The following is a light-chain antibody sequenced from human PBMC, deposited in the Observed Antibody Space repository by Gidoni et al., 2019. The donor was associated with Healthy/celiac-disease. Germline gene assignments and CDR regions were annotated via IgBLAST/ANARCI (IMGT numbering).Light chain of an antibody. Sequence: EIVLTPSPDFQSVTTKEQVTITCRSSHSIGSSLHWYQQKPDQSPKLLIKYASQSFSGVTSRFSGSGSGTDFTLTIHSLEAEDAATYYCHQSSRFIFGQGTRLEIK. V-gene: IGKV6-21*01. CDR3: HQSSRFI. CDR2: YAS. CDR1: HSIGSS. J-gene: IGKJ5*01.